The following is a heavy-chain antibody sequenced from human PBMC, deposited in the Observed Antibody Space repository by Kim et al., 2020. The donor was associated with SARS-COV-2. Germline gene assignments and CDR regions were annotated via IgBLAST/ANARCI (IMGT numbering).Heavy chain of an antibody. J-gene: IGHJ1*01. CDR1: GFTFSSYA. CDR3: AREVGDYGDFPDYFQH. Sequence: GGSLRLSCAASGFTFSSYAMHWVRQAPGKGLEWVAVISYDGSNKYYADSVKGRFTISRDNSKNTLYLQMNSLRAEDTAVYYCAREVGDYGDFPDYFQHWGQGTLVTVSS. CDR2: ISYDGSNK. V-gene: IGHV3-30*04. D-gene: IGHD4-17*01.